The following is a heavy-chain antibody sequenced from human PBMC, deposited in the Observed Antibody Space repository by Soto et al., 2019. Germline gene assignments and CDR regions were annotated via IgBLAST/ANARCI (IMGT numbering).Heavy chain of an antibody. J-gene: IGHJ4*02. Sequence: QVQLVESGGGMVQPGRSLRLSCAASGFTFSSYGMHWVRQAPGKGLEWVAVIWYDGSNKYYADSVKGRFTISRDNSKNTLYLQMNSLRAEDTAVYYCARGGKAMVNFDYWGQGTLVTVSS. CDR2: IWYDGSNK. CDR1: GFTFSSYG. D-gene: IGHD5-18*01. V-gene: IGHV3-33*01. CDR3: ARGGKAMVNFDY.